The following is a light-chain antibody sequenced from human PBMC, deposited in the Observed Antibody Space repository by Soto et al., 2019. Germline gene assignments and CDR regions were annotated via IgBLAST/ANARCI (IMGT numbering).Light chain of an antibody. J-gene: IGKJ1*01. CDR2: DAS. CDR3: QQYHSYWT. Sequence: IEVTQSPSSLAASLGDRVTITCRASQTIGTYVNWYRQKSGAAPELLIYDASTLQSGVPSRFRGGASGTDFTLTISSLQLDDFATYYCQQYHSYWTFGQGTKVE. CDR1: QTIGTY. V-gene: IGKV1-39*01.